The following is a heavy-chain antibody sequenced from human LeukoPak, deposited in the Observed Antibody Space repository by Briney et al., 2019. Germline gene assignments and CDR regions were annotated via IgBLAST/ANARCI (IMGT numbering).Heavy chain of an antibody. CDR1: GGSIISSSYY. CDR2: IYYSGNT. Sequence: SETLSLTCTVSGGSIISSSYYWGWIRQPPGKGLEWIGSIYYSGNTYYNPSLKSRVTIFVDTSKNQFSLKLSSVTAADTAVYYCARVSSSWAVLDYWGQGTLVTVSS. V-gene: IGHV4-39*01. D-gene: IGHD6-13*01. J-gene: IGHJ4*02. CDR3: ARVSSSWAVLDY.